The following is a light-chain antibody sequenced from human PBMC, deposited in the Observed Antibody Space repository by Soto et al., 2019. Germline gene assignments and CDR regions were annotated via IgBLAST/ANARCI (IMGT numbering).Light chain of an antibody. V-gene: IGKV1-5*03. J-gene: IGKJ1*01. Sequence: DIQMTQSPSTLSASVGDRVTVTCRASQNINRWLAWYQQKPGKAPKLLIYKASSLESGVPSRFSGSGSGTEFTLTISSLLPEDSATYYCQQYQRYSTFGQGTKVDIK. CDR3: QQYQRYST. CDR1: QNINRW. CDR2: KAS.